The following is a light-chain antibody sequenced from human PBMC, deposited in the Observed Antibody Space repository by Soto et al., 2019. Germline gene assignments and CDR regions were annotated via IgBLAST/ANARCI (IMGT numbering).Light chain of an antibody. Sequence: DIQLTQSPSSLSASVGDKVTITCRASQSIRSYLNWVQQKPGKAPKLLIYDASSLQTGVPSRFSGSGSGTEFTLTISSLQPDDFATYYCQQYNSYPYTFGQGTKLEIK. CDR3: QQYNSYPYT. V-gene: IGKV1-16*01. J-gene: IGKJ2*01. CDR2: DAS. CDR1: QSIRSY.